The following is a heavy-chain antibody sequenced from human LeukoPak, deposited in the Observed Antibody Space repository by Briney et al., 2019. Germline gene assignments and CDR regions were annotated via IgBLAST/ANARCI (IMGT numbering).Heavy chain of an antibody. J-gene: IGHJ4*02. CDR1: GYTLTELS. D-gene: IGHD3-22*01. V-gene: IGHV1-24*01. CDR3: ATSIYDSSGMADY. Sequence: ASVKVSCTVSGYTLTELSMHWVRQAPGKGLEWMGGFDPEDGETIYAQKFQGRVTMTEDTSTDTAYMELSSLRSEDTAVYYCATSIYDSSGMADYWGQGTLVTVSS. CDR2: FDPEDGET.